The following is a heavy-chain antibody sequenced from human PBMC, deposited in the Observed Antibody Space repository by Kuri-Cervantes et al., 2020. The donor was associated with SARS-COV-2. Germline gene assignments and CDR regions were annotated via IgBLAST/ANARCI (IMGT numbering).Heavy chain of an antibody. CDR1: GYSISSGYY. V-gene: IGHV4-38-2*02. CDR3: ARESSSSWYWFDP. D-gene: IGHD6-13*01. CDR2: IYYSGST. J-gene: IGHJ5*02. Sequence: SQTLSLTCAVSGYSISSGYYWGWIRQPPGKGLEWIGSIYYSGSTYYNPSLKSRVTISVDTPKNQFSLKLSSVTAADTAVYYCARESSSSWYWFDPWGQGTLVTVSS.